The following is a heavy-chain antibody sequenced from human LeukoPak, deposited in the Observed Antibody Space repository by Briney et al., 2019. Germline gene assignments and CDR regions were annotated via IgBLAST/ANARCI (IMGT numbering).Heavy chain of an antibody. J-gene: IGHJ4*02. CDR1: GFTFSSYA. CDR2: ISYDGSNK. D-gene: IGHD6-19*01. V-gene: IGHV3-30*04. Sequence: GGSLRLSCAASGFTFSSYAMHWVRQAPGKGLEWVAVISYDGSNKYYADSVKGRFTISRDNSKNTLYLQMNSLRAEDTAVYYCARGKPGIAVAGLDYWGQGTLVTVSS. CDR3: ARGKPGIAVAGLDY.